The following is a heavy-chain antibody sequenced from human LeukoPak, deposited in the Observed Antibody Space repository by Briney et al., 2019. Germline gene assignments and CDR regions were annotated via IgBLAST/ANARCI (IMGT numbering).Heavy chain of an antibody. CDR1: GYTFTTYV. CDR2: INTYTRNP. J-gene: IGHJ4*01. Sequence: ASVKVSCKASGYTFTTYVLNWVRQAPGQGFEWMGFINTYTRNPTYAQGFTGRFVFSLDTSVSTAYLQITNLKAEDTAVYYCAREVGTAASHDFGHLGHGTLVTGSS. D-gene: IGHD6-25*01. V-gene: IGHV7-4-1*02. CDR3: AREVGTAASHDFGH.